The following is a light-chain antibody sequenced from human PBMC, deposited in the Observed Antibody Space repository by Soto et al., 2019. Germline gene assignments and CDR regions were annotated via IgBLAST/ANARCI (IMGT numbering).Light chain of an antibody. CDR2: DVS. V-gene: IGKV1-5*01. CDR3: QQYSSFSWT. Sequence: DIQSTQSPSTLSASVGDRVRITCRASQSIGTWVAWYQQKPGEAPKFLIYDVSTLDSGVPSRFSGSGSGTEFTLTISCLQPDDFATYYCQQYSSFSWTFGQGTKVDI. J-gene: IGKJ1*01. CDR1: QSIGTW.